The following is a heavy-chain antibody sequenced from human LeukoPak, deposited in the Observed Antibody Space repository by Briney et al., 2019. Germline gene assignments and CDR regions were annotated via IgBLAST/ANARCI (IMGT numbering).Heavy chain of an antibody. Sequence: ASVKVSCKASGYTFTGYYMHWVRQAPGQGLQWMGWINPNGGDTNYAQKFQGRVTMTRDTSISTAYMELSRLRSDDTAVYYCASGAAGCPGCLDYWGQGTLVTVSS. CDR3: ASGAAGCPGCLDY. D-gene: IGHD2-15*01. J-gene: IGHJ4*02. CDR2: INPNGGDT. CDR1: GYTFTGYY. V-gene: IGHV1-2*02.